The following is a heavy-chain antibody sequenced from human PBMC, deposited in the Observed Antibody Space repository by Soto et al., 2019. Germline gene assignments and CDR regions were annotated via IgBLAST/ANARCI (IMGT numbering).Heavy chain of an antibody. CDR2: MNPNSGNT. D-gene: IGHD3-3*01. J-gene: IGHJ6*03. CDR1: GYTFTSYD. V-gene: IGHV1-8*01. Sequence: ASVKVSCKASGYTFTSYDINWVRQATGQGLEWMGWMNPNSGNTGYAQKFQGRVTMTRNTSISTAYMELSSLRSEDTAVYYCASILKGVVRYSYYYYVDVWGKGTKVTFSS. CDR3: ASILKGVVRYSYYYYVDV.